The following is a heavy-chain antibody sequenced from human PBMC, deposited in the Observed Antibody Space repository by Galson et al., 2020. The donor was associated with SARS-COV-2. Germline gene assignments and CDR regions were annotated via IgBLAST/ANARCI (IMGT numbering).Heavy chain of an antibody. CDR2: TGTAGDT. Sequence: GESLKISCAASGFTFSSYDMHWVRQATGKGLEWVSATGTAGDTYYPGSVKGRFTISRENAKNSLYLQMNSLRAGDTAVYYCARVGSSTSIAAAGSRIYYYYYMDVWGKGTTVTVSS. CDR1: GFTFSSYD. CDR3: ARVGSSTSIAAAGSRIYYYYYMDV. D-gene: IGHD6-13*01. V-gene: IGHV3-13*01. J-gene: IGHJ6*03.